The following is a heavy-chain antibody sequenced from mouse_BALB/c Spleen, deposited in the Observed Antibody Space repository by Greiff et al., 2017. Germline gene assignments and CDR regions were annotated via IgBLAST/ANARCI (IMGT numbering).Heavy chain of an antibody. D-gene: IGHD1-1*01. J-gene: IGHJ2*01. CDR1: GYSFTGYY. V-gene: IGHV1-26*01. CDR3: ARPLLRSYYFGY. CDR2: VNPNNGGT. Sequence: VQLKESGPDLVKPGASVKISCKASGYSFTGYYMHWVKQSHGKSLAWIGRVNPNNGGTSYNQKFKGKAILTVEKSSSTAYMALRSLTSEDSAVYYCARPLLRSYYFGYWGQGTTLTVSS.